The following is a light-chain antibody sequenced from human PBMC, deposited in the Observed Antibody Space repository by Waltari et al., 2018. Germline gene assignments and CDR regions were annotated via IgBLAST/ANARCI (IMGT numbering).Light chain of an antibody. CDR2: GAS. J-gene: IGKJ1*01. CDR1: QSVSSSY. Sequence: DIVLTQSPGTLSLSPGERATLSCRAGQSVSSSYLAWYQQKLGQAPKLLIYGASSRATGIPDRFSGSGSGTDVTLTISRLGPEEFAVYYCQQYGSLPKTFGQGTKVEIK. V-gene: IGKV3-20*01. CDR3: QQYGSLPKT.